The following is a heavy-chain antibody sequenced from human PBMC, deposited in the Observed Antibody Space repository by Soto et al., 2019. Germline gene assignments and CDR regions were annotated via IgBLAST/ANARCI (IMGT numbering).Heavy chain of an antibody. CDR1: GFTFSSYA. CDR2: ISYDGSNK. V-gene: IGHV3-30-3*01. Sequence: QVQLVESGGGVVQPGRSLRLSCAASGFTFSSYAMHWVRQAPGKGLEWVAVISYDGSNKYYADSVKGRFTISRDNSKNTLYLQMNSVRAEDTAVYYCARGGDAFDIWGQGTMVTVSS. J-gene: IGHJ3*02. CDR3: ARGGDAFDI.